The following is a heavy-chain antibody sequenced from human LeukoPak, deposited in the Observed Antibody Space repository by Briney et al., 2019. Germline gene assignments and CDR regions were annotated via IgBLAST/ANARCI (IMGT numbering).Heavy chain of an antibody. CDR2: IYHSGST. Sequence: SETLSLTCTASGYSISSGYYWGWLRQPPGKGLEWIGSIYHSGSTYYNPSLKSRVTISVDTSKNQFSLKLSSVTAADTAVYYCARDWYYYGSGSYLRWFGPWGQGTLVTVSS. J-gene: IGHJ5*02. V-gene: IGHV4-38-2*02. CDR1: GYSISSGYY. D-gene: IGHD3-10*01. CDR3: ARDWYYYGSGSYLRWFGP.